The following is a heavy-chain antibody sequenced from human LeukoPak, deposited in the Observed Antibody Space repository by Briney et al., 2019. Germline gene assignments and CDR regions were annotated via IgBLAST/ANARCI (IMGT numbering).Heavy chain of an antibody. Sequence: SETLSLTRAVYGGSFSGYYWSWIRQPPGKGLGWIGYIYYSGSTSYNSSLKSRVTISVDTTKNQFSLKLSSVTAADTAVYYCARDRGDCFDYWGQGTLVTVSS. J-gene: IGHJ4*02. CDR2: IYYSGST. CDR1: GGSFSGYY. V-gene: IGHV4-59*01. CDR3: ARDRGDCFDY. D-gene: IGHD4-17*01.